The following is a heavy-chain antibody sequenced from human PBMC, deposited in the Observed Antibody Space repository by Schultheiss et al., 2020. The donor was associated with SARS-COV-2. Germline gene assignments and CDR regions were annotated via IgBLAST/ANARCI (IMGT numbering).Heavy chain of an antibody. Sequence: GGSLRLSCAASGFTFSSYEMNWVRQAPGKGLEWVSYISSSGSTIYYADSVKGRFTISRDNAKNSLYLQMNSLRAEDTAVYYCARDGNSSSWSPFDYWGQGTLVTVSS. CDR1: GFTFSSYE. CDR3: ARDGNSSSWSPFDY. CDR2: ISSSGSTI. J-gene: IGHJ4*02. D-gene: IGHD6-13*01. V-gene: IGHV3-48*03.